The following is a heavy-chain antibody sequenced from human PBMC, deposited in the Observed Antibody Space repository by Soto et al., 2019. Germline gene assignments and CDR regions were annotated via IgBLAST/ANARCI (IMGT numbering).Heavy chain of an antibody. Sequence: PGGSLRLSCAASGFTFSSYWMSWDRQAPGKGLEWVANIKQDGSEKYYVDSVKGRFTISRDNAKNSLYLQMNSLRAEDTAVYYCARDGGTIFGVVWYFDYWGQGTLVTVSS. CDR2: IKQDGSEK. V-gene: IGHV3-7*01. CDR3: ARDGGTIFGVVWYFDY. J-gene: IGHJ4*02. CDR1: GFTFSSYW. D-gene: IGHD3-3*01.